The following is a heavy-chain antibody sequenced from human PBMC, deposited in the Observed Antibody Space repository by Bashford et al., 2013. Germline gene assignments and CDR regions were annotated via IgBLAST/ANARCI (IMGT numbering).Heavy chain of an antibody. J-gene: IGHJ6*02. CDR2: ISSSSSYI. V-gene: IGHV3-21*01. Sequence: VRQAPGKGLEWVSSISSSSSYIYYADSVKGRFTISRDNAKNSLYLQMNSLRAEDTAVYYCARDPGVATSDPYYYYGMDVWGQGTTVTVSS. CDR3: ARDPGVATSDPYYYYGMDV. D-gene: IGHD5-12*01.